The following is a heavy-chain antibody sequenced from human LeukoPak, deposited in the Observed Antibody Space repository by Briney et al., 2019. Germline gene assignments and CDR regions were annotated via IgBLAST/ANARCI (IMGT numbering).Heavy chain of an antibody. Sequence: GGSLRLSCAASGFTFSDYGLHWVRQAPGKGLEWVAVISYDGSNKYYADSVKGRFTISRDNSKNTLYLQMNSLRAEDTAVYYCARDGESPGYSSSWYEGYFDYWGQGTLVTVSS. CDR2: ISYDGSNK. D-gene: IGHD6-13*01. CDR1: GFTFSDYG. CDR3: ARDGESPGYSSSWYEGYFDY. V-gene: IGHV3-30-3*01. J-gene: IGHJ4*02.